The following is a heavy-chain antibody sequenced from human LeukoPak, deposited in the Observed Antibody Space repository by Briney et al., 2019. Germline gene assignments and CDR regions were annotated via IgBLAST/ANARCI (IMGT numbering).Heavy chain of an antibody. D-gene: IGHD3-10*01. Sequence: ASVKVSCKACGYTFTGYYMHWLRQAPGQGPEWMGWINPNSGYTYFAQKFQDRVSMTRDTSINTAYMELSRLTSDDSAVYFCAREDGDDIFDYWAPGTLVTVSS. CDR3: AREDGDDIFDY. CDR1: GYTFTGYY. V-gene: IGHV1-2*02. J-gene: IGHJ4*02. CDR2: INPNSGYT.